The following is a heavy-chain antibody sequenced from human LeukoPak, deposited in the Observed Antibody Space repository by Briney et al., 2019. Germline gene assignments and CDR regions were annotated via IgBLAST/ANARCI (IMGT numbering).Heavy chain of an antibody. Sequence: GGSLRLSCAASGFTFSSYAMHWVRQAPGKGLEWVAVISYDGSNKYYADSVKGRFTISRDNSKNTLYLQMNSLGAEDTAVYYCAKDQAYCGGDCYSGYYFDYWGQGTLVTVSS. J-gene: IGHJ4*02. D-gene: IGHD2-21*02. CDR3: AKDQAYCGGDCYSGYYFDY. CDR1: GFTFSSYA. CDR2: ISYDGSNK. V-gene: IGHV3-30-3*01.